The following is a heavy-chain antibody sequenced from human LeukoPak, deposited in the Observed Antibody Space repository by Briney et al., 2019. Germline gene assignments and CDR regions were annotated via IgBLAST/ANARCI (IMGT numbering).Heavy chain of an antibody. CDR2: ISYDGSNK. CDR1: GFTFSSYA. CDR3: ASSRGSDAFDI. Sequence: GGSLRLSCAASGFTFSSYAMHWVRQAPGKGLEWVAVISYDGSNKYYADSVKGRFTISRDNSKNTQYLQMNSLRAEDTAVYYCASSRGSDAFDIWGQGTMVTVSS. V-gene: IGHV3-30-3*01. J-gene: IGHJ3*02. D-gene: IGHD5-12*01.